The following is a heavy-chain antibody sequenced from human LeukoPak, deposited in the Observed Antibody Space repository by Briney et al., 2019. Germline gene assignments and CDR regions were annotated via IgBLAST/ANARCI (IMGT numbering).Heavy chain of an antibody. CDR1: GGSFSGYY. CDR2: INHSGST. Sequence: SETLSLTCAVYGGSFSGYYWSWIRQPPGKGLEWIGEINHSGSTNYNPSLESRVTISVDTSKNQFSLKLSSVTAADTAVYYCARIPGCSSTSCYTIYYYYYMDVWGKGTTVTVSS. J-gene: IGHJ6*03. V-gene: IGHV4-34*01. CDR3: ARIPGCSSTSCYTIYYYYYMDV. D-gene: IGHD2-2*02.